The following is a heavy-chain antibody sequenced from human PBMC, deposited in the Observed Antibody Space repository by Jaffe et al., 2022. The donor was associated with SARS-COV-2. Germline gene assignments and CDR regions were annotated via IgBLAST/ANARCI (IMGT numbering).Heavy chain of an antibody. J-gene: IGHJ4*02. D-gene: IGHD3-16*01. CDR2: ISYDGSNK. CDR3: AKEGIRADFDY. V-gene: IGHV3-30*18. CDR1: GFTFSSYG. Sequence: QVQLVESGGGVVQPGRSLRLSCAASGFTFSSYGMHWVRQAPGKGLEWVAVISYDGSNKYYADSVKGRFTISRDNSKNTLYLQMNSLRAEDTAVYYCAKEGIRADFDYWGQGTLVTVSS.